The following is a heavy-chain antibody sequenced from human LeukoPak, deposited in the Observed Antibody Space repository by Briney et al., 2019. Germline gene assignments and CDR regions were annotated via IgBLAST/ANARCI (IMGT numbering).Heavy chain of an antibody. D-gene: IGHD3-3*01. V-gene: IGHV3-30*18. CDR2: ISYDGSNK. Sequence: GGSLRLSCAASGFTFSSYGMHWVRQAPGKGLEWVAVISYDGSNKYYADSVKGRFTISRDNSKNTLYLQMNSLRAEDTAVYYCAKEGGSYYDFWSGRYFDYWGQGTLVTVSS. CDR3: AKEGGSYYDFWSGRYFDY. CDR1: GFTFSSYG. J-gene: IGHJ4*02.